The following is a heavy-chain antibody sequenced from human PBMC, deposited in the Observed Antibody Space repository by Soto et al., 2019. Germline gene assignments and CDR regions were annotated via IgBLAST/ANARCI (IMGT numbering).Heavy chain of an antibody. J-gene: IGHJ4*02. Sequence: EVQLLESGGGWVQPGGSLRLSCAPSGFTFSTYAMTGVRQAPGKGLDWVSVISGSNNNTWYADSVKCRFTISRDNSKNTLYLQMSSLRAEDTAVYYCARDYFEDFWGQGPLVTGSS. D-gene: IGHD3-22*01. CDR2: ISGSNNNT. CDR3: ARDYFEDF. CDR1: GFTFSTYA. V-gene: IGHV3-23*01.